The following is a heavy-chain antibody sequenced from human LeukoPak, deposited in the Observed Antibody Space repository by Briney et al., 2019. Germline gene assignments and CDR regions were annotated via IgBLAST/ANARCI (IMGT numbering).Heavy chain of an antibody. CDR2: ISGDGGST. D-gene: IGHD3-22*01. V-gene: IGHV3-43*02. CDR1: GFTFDDYD. Sequence: PGGSLRLSCAASGFTFDDYDMDWVRQAPGKGLEWVSLISGDGGSTYYADPVKGRFTISRYNSKNSLYLQMNSLRTEDTALYYCAKDRQKTPYYYDSSGYYYPLLNYYYYYMDVWGKGTTVTVSS. J-gene: IGHJ6*03. CDR3: AKDRQKTPYYYDSSGYYYPLLNYYYYYMDV.